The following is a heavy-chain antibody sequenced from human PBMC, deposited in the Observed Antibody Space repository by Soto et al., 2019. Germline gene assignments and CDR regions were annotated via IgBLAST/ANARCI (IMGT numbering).Heavy chain of an antibody. CDR2: IFYTGST. J-gene: IGHJ4*02. D-gene: IGHD6-19*01. Sequence: KPSETLSLTCTVSGGSISGHYWIWIRQSPGKRLEWIGYIFYTGSTNYNPSLESRVTLSADTSKNQFSLRLTSVTAADTAVYYCARVGSSGWSPDYWGQGPLVTVSS. V-gene: IGHV4-59*11. CDR3: ARVGSSGWSPDY. CDR1: GGSISGHY.